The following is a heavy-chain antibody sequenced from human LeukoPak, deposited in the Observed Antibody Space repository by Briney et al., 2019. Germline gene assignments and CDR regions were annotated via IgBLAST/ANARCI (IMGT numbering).Heavy chain of an antibody. CDR3: AKQYIYGFDY. J-gene: IGHJ4*02. CDR2: ISFDGSNK. Sequence: GRSLRPSCAASGFTFSSYGVHWVRQAPGKGLEWVAVISFDGSNKYYADSVKGRFTISRDNSKSTLSLQMNSLRAEDTAVYYCAKQYIYGFDYWGQGTLVTVSS. D-gene: IGHD5-18*01. V-gene: IGHV3-30*18. CDR1: GFTFSSYG.